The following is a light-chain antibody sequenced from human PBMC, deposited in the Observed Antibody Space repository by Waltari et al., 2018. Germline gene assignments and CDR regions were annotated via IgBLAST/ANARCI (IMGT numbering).Light chain of an antibody. J-gene: IGKJ1*01. CDR2: AAS. CDR1: HDINNA. V-gene: IGKV1D-13*01. CDR3: QQRHNYPRT. Sequence: AIQMTQSPSSLSASVGDKVTIPCRASHDINNALAWYQQRPGKTPKLLISAASFLMTGVPSRFSGSGSGTHFTLTITSLEPEDVAVYFCQQRHNYPRTFGPGTRVE.